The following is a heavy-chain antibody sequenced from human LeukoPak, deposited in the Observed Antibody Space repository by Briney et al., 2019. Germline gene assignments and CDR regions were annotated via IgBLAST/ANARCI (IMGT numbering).Heavy chain of an antibody. CDR2: IYPGDSDT. CDR1: GYSFTSYW. D-gene: IGHD3-10*01. Sequence: GESLKISCKGSGYSFTSYWIGWVRPMPGKGLEWMGIIYPGDSDTRYSPSFQGQVTISADKSISTAYLQWSSLKASDTAMYYCARSDGYYYGSGSYYPFDYWGQGTLVTVSS. CDR3: ARSDGYYYGSGSYYPFDY. J-gene: IGHJ4*02. V-gene: IGHV5-51*01.